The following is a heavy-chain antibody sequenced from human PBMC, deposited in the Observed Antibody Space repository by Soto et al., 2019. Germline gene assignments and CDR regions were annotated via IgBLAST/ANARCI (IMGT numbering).Heavy chain of an antibody. CDR2: INHTGNT. J-gene: IGHJ4*02. CDR1: GGSFTGYY. CDR3: ATEYYDFWSDYYSPRPYFDY. V-gene: IGHV4-34*01. D-gene: IGHD3-3*01. Sequence: TLSLTCAVYGGSFTGYYWSWIRQPPGKGLTWIGEINHTGNTNYNPSLKSRVTISIDTSKNQFSLKLSSVTAADTAVYYCATEYYDFWSDYYSPRPYFDYWGQGTLVTVSS.